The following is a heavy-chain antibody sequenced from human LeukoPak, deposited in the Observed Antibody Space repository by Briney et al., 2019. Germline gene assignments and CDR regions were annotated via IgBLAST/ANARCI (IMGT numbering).Heavy chain of an antibody. CDR2: IRSSSET. D-gene: IGHD5-12*01. CDR3: ARGAGNSGYGCDL. J-gene: IGHJ5*02. CDR1: GFIFSQYS. V-gene: IGHV3-48*01. Sequence: GGSLRLSCAASGFIFSQYSMNWVRQAPGKGLEWVSHIRSSSETFYADSVKGRFTISRDNARNSLYLQMNNLRGEDTAIYYCARGAGNSGYGCDLWGQGTLVTVSS.